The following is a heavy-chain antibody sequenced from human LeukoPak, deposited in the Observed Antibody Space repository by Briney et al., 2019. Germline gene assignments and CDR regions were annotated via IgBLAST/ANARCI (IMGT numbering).Heavy chain of an antibody. D-gene: IGHD6-13*01. V-gene: IGHV3-9*01. CDR1: GFTFDDHV. CDR3: LKDIGIEAADRIDY. Sequence: GRSLRLSCAASGFTFDDHVMHWVRQAPGKGLEWVSGISRNSGRIGHADSVKGRFTISRDNAKNSLYLQMNSLRPEDTALYYCLKDIGIEAADRIDYWGQGTLVTVSS. J-gene: IGHJ4*02. CDR2: ISRNSGRI.